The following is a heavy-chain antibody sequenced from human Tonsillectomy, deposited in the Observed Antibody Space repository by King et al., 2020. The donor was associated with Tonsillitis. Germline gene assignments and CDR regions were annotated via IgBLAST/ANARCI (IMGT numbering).Heavy chain of an antibody. J-gene: IGHJ4*02. CDR2: IYKGGST. CDR3: ETTRGSSFDY. CDR1: GFSVSGDY. Sequence: VQLVESGGGLVQPGRSLRLSCAPSGFSVSGDYMAWVRQAPGKGLEWVSIIYKGGSTYYADSVKGRFTISRDNSITLFLHMNSLRVEDTAVYDCETTRGSSFDYWGQGTLVTVSS. V-gene: IGHV3-66*01. D-gene: IGHD5-24*01.